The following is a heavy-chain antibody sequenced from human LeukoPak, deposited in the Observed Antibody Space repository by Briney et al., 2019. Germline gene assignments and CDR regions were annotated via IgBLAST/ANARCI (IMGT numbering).Heavy chain of an antibody. Sequence: GGSLRLSCAASGFTFSSYGMHWVRQAPGKGLEWVAFIRNDGSIKYYADSVKGRFTISRDNSKNTLYLQMNSLRAEDTAEYHCAKDQPAAYFDYWGQGSLVTVSS. J-gene: IGHJ4*02. CDR1: GFTFSSYG. V-gene: IGHV3-30*02. CDR2: IRNDGSIK. D-gene: IGHD2-2*01. CDR3: AKDQPAAYFDY.